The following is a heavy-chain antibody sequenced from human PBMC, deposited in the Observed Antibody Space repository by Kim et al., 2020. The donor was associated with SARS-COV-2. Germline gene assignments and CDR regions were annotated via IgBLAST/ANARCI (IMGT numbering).Heavy chain of an antibody. Sequence: GGSLRLSCSASGFIFSNFGMHWVRQAPGKGLEYVSVINSNGDRTYYADSVKGRFTISRDSSKNTIYLQMSSLRPEDTAVYYCVKGGCSSTSCYPIAMDVWGQGTTVTVSS. CDR2: INSNGDRT. CDR1: GFIFSNFG. CDR3: VKGGCSSTSCYPIAMDV. J-gene: IGHJ6*02. D-gene: IGHD2-2*01. V-gene: IGHV3-64D*06.